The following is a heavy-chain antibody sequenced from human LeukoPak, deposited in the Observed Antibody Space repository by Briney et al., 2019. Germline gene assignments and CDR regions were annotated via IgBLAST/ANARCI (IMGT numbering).Heavy chain of an antibody. D-gene: IGHD1-26*01. CDR2: ISYDGSNK. CDR3: AKISGSYYSPLDY. V-gene: IGHV3-30*18. CDR1: GFTFSSYG. Sequence: GGSLRLSCAASGFTFSSYGMHWVRQAPGKGLEWVAVISYDGSNKYYADSVKGRFTISRDNSKNTLYLQMNSLRAEDTAVYYCAKISGSYYSPLDYWGQGTLVTVSS. J-gene: IGHJ4*02.